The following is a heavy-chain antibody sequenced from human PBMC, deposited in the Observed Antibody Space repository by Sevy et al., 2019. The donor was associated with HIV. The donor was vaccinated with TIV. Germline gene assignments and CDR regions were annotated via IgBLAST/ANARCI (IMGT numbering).Heavy chain of an antibody. Sequence: GGSLRLSCAASGFTFNYYFMNWVRQAPGKGLEWVSYISSHSSYIHYADSVKGRFTISRDNAKNSLFLQMDSPRADDTAVYYCARGDYYGSLYYFDYWGQGALVTVSS. CDR3: ARGDYYGSLYYFDY. V-gene: IGHV3-21*01. CDR1: GFTFNYYF. D-gene: IGHD3-10*01. J-gene: IGHJ4*02. CDR2: ISSHSSYI.